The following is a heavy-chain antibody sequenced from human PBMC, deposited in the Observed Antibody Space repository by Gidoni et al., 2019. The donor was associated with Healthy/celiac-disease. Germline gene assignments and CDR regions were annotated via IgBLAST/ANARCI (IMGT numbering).Heavy chain of an antibody. Sequence: EVHLLESGGGWVQPGGSLRLSCAAAGVTFSNSAMTWVRQAPGKGLDWVSAISGNGGSTFYADSVKGRFTISRDNSKTTVYLQMNSLRAEDTAIYYCAKVSVVVTAETHVDIWGQGTMVTVSS. CDR1: GVTFSNSA. D-gene: IGHD2-21*02. V-gene: IGHV3-23*01. CDR2: ISGNGGST. J-gene: IGHJ3*02. CDR3: AKVSVVVTAETHVDI.